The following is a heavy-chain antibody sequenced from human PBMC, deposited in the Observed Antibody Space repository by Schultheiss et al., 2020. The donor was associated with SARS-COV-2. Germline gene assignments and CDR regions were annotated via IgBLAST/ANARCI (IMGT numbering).Heavy chain of an antibody. CDR1: GFTFSSYW. Sequence: GGSLRLSCVASGFTFSSYWMDWVRQAPGKGLVWVSRINSDGSSTSYADSVKGRFTISRDNSKNTLYLQMNSLRAEDTAVYYCAKDLRGTMIVVAFDIWGQGTMVTVSS. CDR2: INSDGSST. CDR3: AKDLRGTMIVVAFDI. J-gene: IGHJ3*02. V-gene: IGHV3-74*01. D-gene: IGHD3-22*01.